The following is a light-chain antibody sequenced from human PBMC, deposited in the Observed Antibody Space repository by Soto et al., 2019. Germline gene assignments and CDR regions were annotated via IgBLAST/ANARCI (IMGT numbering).Light chain of an antibody. CDR2: DAS. Sequence: EIVLTQSPATLSLSPGERATLSCRASQSVNNYLAWYQQKPGQSPRLLIFDASIRATGVPARFSGSGSATDFTLTITSLEPEDFAVYYCQQYGSSPLTFGGGTKVEIK. CDR1: QSVNNY. CDR3: QQYGSSPLT. J-gene: IGKJ4*01. V-gene: IGKV3-11*01.